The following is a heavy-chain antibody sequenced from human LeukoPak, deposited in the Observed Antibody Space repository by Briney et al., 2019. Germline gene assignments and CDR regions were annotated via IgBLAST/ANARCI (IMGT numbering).Heavy chain of an antibody. CDR3: ARDLRGYCSSTSCFYAFDI. Sequence: PGGSLRLSCAASGFTFSSYAMHWVRQAPGKGLEWVAVISYDGSNKYYADSVKGRFTISRDNSKNTLYLQMNSLRAEDTAVYYCARDLRGYCSSTSCFYAFDIWGQGTMVTVSS. J-gene: IGHJ3*02. CDR2: ISYDGSNK. D-gene: IGHD2-2*01. V-gene: IGHV3-30-3*01. CDR1: GFTFSSYA.